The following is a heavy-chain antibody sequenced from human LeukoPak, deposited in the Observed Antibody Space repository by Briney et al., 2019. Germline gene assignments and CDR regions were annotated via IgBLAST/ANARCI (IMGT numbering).Heavy chain of an antibody. D-gene: IGHD3-10*01. CDR3: ARDRVREAYFYYYGMDV. CDR2: IGYDGSNK. V-gene: IGHV3-33*01. Sequence: PGRSLRLSCAASGFTFSTYGMHWVRQAPGKGLEWVAVIGYDGSNKYYADSVKGRFTISRDNSKQTLYVQLTSLKAEDTALYYCARDRVREAYFYYYGMDVWGQGTTVTVSS. CDR1: GFTFSTYG. J-gene: IGHJ6*02.